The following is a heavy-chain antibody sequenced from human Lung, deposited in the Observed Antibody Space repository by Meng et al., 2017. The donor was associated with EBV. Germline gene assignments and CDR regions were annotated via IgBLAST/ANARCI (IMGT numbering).Heavy chain of an antibody. V-gene: IGHV4-34*01. D-gene: IGHD2-2*01. CDR1: GRSFSSSY. J-gene: IGHJ4*02. Sequence: QWQLQKVGDGLLKRWKTLSLTCGVSGRSFSSSYWSWMRQPPGKRLDWIGQINYSGITNYNPSLKSRVTISVYTSKNQFSLSLTSVTAADTAVYYCARGGTSSAPFDYWGQGTLVTVSS. CDR2: INYSGIT. CDR3: ARGGTSSAPFDY.